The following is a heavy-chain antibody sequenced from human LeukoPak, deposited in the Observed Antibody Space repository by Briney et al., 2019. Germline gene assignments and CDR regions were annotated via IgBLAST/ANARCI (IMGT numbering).Heavy chain of an antibody. D-gene: IGHD2-2*02. CDR3: AREGEVYCSSTSCYTDLGY. CDR1: GGTFSSYA. V-gene: IGHV1-69*05. Sequence: SVKVSCKASGGTFSSYAISWVRQAPGQGLEWMGGIIPIFGTANYAQKFQGRVTITTDESTSTAYMELSSLRSEDTAVYYCAREGEVYCSSTSCYTDLGYWGQGTLVTVSS. J-gene: IGHJ4*02. CDR2: IIPIFGTA.